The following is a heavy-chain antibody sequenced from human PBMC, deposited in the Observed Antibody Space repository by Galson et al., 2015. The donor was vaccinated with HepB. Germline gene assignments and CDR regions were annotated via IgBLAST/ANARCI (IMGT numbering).Heavy chain of an antibody. CDR3: ARSNLVYYYYYYMDV. V-gene: IGHV1-69*13. CDR2: IIPIFGTA. J-gene: IGHJ6*03. Sequence: SVKVSCKDSGGTFSSYAISWVRQAPGQGLEWMGGIIPIFGTANYAQKFQGRVTITADESTSTAYMELSSLRSEDTAVYYCARSNLVYYYYYYMDVWGKGTTVTVSS. D-gene: IGHD2-8*01. CDR1: GGTFSSYA.